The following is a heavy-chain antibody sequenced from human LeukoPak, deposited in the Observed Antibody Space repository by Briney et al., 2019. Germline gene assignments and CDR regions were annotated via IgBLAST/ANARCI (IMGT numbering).Heavy chain of an antibody. V-gene: IGHV3-48*01. Sequence: GGSLRLSCAASGFNYSSYTMNWVRQAPGMGLEWLSYISASRDITYYADPVKGRFTISRDNAKNSLYLQMNSLRAEDTAVYYCVRGSLASGVVVYYYYYLDVWGKGTTVTVSS. CDR3: VRGSLASGVVVYYYYYLDV. CDR1: GFNYSSYT. D-gene: IGHD3-3*01. CDR2: ISASRDIT. J-gene: IGHJ6*03.